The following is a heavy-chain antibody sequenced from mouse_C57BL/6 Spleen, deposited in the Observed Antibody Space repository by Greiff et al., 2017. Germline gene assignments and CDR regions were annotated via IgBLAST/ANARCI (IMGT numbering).Heavy chain of an antibody. CDR2: IDPEDGDT. V-gene: IGHV14-2*01. CDR1: GFNIKDYY. Sequence: EVQLQQSGAELVKPGASVKLSCTASGFNIKDYYMHWVKQRTEQGLEWIGRIDPEDGDTKYAPKFQGKATITADTSSNTAYLQLSSLTSEDTAVYCCARWDYGSCCDVWGTGTTVTVSS. J-gene: IGHJ1*03. D-gene: IGHD1-1*01. CDR3: ARWDYGSCCDV.